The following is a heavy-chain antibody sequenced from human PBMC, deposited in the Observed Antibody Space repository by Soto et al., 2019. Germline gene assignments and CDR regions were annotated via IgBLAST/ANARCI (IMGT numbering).Heavy chain of an antibody. J-gene: IGHJ6*02. Sequence: GASVKVSCKASGFTFTSSAVQWVRQARGQRLEWIGWIVVGSGNTNYAQKFQERVTITRDMSTSTAYMELSSLRSEDTAVYYCAADRIGNYDFWSGYGGMDVWGQGTTVTAP. D-gene: IGHD3-3*01. CDR2: IVVGSGNT. V-gene: IGHV1-58*01. CDR1: GFTFTSSA. CDR3: AADRIGNYDFWSGYGGMDV.